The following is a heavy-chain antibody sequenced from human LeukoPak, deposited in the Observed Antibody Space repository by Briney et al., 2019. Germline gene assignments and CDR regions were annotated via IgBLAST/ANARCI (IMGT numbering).Heavy chain of an antibody. CDR1: GFTFSSYE. V-gene: IGHV3-48*03. J-gene: IGHJ4*02. Sequence: GGSLRLSCAASGFTFSSYEMNWVRQAPGKGLEWVSYISGVGSVNNYADSVKGRFTISRDNAKNSLYLQMNSLRAEDTAVYYCATIDYWGQGTLVTVSS. CDR2: ISGVGSVN. CDR3: ATIDY.